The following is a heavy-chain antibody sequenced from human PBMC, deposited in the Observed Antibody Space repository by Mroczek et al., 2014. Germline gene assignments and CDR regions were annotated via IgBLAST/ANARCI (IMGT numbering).Heavy chain of an antibody. D-gene: IGHD1-26*01. Sequence: ESGGGLVKPGGSLRLSCAASGFTFSSYTMNWVRQAPGKGLEWVSCISSSSSYIYYADSVKGRFTISRDNAKNSLYLQMNSLRAEDTAVYYCARVGDSGSYEEEALDIWGQGTRVTVSS. J-gene: IGHJ3*02. CDR1: GFTFSSYT. CDR3: ARVGDSGSYEEEALDI. CDR2: ISSSSSYI. V-gene: IGHV3-21*01.